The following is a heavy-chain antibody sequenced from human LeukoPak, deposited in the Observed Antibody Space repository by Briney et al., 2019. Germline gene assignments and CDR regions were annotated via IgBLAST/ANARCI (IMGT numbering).Heavy chain of an antibody. J-gene: IGHJ6*02. V-gene: IGHV1-8*01. CDR3: ASMLRWSVYYYGMDV. CDR2: MNPNSGNT. CDR1: GYTFTSYD. D-gene: IGHD4-23*01. Sequence: RASVKVSCKASGYTFTSYDINWVRQATGQGLDWMGWMNPNSGNTGYAQKFQGRVTMTRNTSISTAYMELSSLRSEDTAVYYCASMLRWSVYYYGMDVWGQGTTVTVSS.